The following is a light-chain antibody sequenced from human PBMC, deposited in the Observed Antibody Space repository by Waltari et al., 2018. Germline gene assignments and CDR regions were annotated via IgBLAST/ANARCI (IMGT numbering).Light chain of an antibody. Sequence: SYVLTQPPSVSVATGQTARPTCGGNNLGSKRVHWYQQKPGQAPVLVIYYDSDRPSGIPERFSGSNSGNTATLSISRVEAGDEADYYCQVWDSSSDHPGVFGGGTELTVL. CDR1: NLGSKR. CDR3: QVWDSSSDHPGV. J-gene: IGLJ3*02. CDR2: YDS. V-gene: IGLV3-21*04.